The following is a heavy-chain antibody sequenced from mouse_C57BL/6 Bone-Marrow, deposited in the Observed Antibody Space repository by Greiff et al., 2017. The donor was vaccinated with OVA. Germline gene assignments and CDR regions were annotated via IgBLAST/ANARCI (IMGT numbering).Heavy chain of an antibody. J-gene: IGHJ2*01. V-gene: IGHV5-17*01. Sequence: EVHLVESGGGLVKPGGSLKLSCAASGFTFSDYGMHWVRQAPEKGLEWVAYISSGSSTIYYADTVKGRFTISRDNAKNTLFLQMTSLRSEDTAMYYCARSHYYGSKVDYWGQGTTLTVSS. CDR2: ISSGSSTI. CDR3: ARSHYYGSKVDY. D-gene: IGHD1-1*01. CDR1: GFTFSDYG.